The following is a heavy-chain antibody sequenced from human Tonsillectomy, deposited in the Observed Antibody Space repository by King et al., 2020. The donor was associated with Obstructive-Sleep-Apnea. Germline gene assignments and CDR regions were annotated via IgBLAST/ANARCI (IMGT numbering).Heavy chain of an antibody. CDR1: GFTFSSYW. CDR2: INSDGSST. Sequence: VQLVESGGGLVQPGGSLRLSCAASGFTFSSYWMHWVRQAPGKGLVWVSRINSDGSSTSYADSGKGRFTISRDNAKNTLYLQMNSLRAEDTAVYYCARDLFVVVPAATGNYFDYWGQGTLVTVSS. D-gene: IGHD2-2*01. J-gene: IGHJ4*02. CDR3: ARDLFVVVPAATGNYFDY. V-gene: IGHV3-74*01.